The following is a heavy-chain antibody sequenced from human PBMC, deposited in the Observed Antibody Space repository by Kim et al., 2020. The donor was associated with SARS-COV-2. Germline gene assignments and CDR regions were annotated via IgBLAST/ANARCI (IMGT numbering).Heavy chain of an antibody. Sequence: LKSRVHISVDKSKNQCSLKLSSVTAADTAVYYCARNTYYYGSGSYKLDYWGQGTLVTVSS. J-gene: IGHJ4*02. V-gene: IGHV4-4*02. D-gene: IGHD3-10*01. CDR3: ARNTYYYGSGSYKLDY.